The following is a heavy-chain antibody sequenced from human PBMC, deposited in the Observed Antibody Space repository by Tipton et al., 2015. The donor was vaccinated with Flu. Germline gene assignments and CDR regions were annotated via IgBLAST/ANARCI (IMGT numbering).Heavy chain of an antibody. CDR1: GHSISSDYY. CDR3: ARYSSSVATYWYFDL. Sequence: TLSLTCTISGHSISSDYYWGWIRQSPGKGLEWIGNIFHTGSTYHNPSLKSRVTISKDTSKNQFSLTLNSVTAADTAMYYCARYSSSVATYWYFDLWGRGTLVTVSS. V-gene: IGHV4-38-2*02. CDR2: IFHTGST. D-gene: IGHD6-6*01. J-gene: IGHJ2*01.